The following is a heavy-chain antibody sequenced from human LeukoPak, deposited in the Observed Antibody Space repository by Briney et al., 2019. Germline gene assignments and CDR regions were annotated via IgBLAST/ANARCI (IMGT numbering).Heavy chain of an antibody. J-gene: IGHJ3*02. V-gene: IGHV3-74*01. Sequence: GGSLRLSCAASGLTFNSYWMHWVRQAPGKGLVWVSLITSDGSSTTYADSVKGRFTTSRDNSKNTLYLQMNSLRAEDTAVYYCAKLYYYDSSGYYSGSVTSHDAFDIWGQGTMVTVSS. CDR1: GLTFNSYW. D-gene: IGHD3-22*01. CDR3: AKLYYYDSSGYYSGSVTSHDAFDI. CDR2: ITSDGSST.